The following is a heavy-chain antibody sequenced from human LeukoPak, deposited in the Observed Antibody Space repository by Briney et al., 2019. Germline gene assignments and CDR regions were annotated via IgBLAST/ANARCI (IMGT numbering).Heavy chain of an antibody. CDR1: GGSFSGYY. CDR2: INRSGST. Sequence: SETLSLTCAVYGGSFSGYYWSWIRQPPGKGLEWIGEINRSGSTNYNPSLKSRVTISVDTSKNQFSLKLSSVTAADTAVYYCASSRDGYNEYDYWGQGTLVTVSS. V-gene: IGHV4-34*01. CDR3: ASSRDGYNEYDY. D-gene: IGHD5-24*01. J-gene: IGHJ4*02.